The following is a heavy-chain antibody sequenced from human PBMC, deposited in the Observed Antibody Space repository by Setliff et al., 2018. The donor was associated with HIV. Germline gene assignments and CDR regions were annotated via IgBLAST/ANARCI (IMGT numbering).Heavy chain of an antibody. CDR3: ARDGRHDRNRWYVTHQYFKY. Sequence: PSETLSLTCTVSGGSISSGDYYWGWIRQAPGKGLQWIGSLYYSGSTYYNPSLKSRVTISVDTSENQFSLRLSSVTAADTAVYYCARDGRHDRNRWYVTHQYFKYWGQGTLVTVSS. CDR2: LYYSGST. J-gene: IGHJ1*01. CDR1: GGSISSGDYY. V-gene: IGHV4-39*07. D-gene: IGHD2-15*01.